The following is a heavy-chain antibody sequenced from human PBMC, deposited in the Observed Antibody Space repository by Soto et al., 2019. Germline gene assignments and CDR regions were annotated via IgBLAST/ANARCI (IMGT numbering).Heavy chain of an antibody. D-gene: IGHD1-26*01. CDR2: IYYSGST. Sequence: SETLSLTCTVSGSSISSYYWSWIRQPPGKGLEWIGYIYYSGSTNYNPSLKSRVTISVDTSKNQFSLKLSSVTAADTAVYYCAREGESGSYYLQAFDIWGQGTMVTVSS. V-gene: IGHV4-59*01. J-gene: IGHJ3*02. CDR3: AREGESGSYYLQAFDI. CDR1: GSSISSYY.